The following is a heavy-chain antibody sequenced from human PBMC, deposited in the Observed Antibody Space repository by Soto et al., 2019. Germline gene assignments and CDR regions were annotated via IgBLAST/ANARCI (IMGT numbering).Heavy chain of an antibody. V-gene: IGHV2-5*02. D-gene: IGHD2-21*02. CDR1: GFSLTTSGVG. J-gene: IGHJ6*02. CDR2: IYWDDDK. Sequence: SGPTLVNPTQTLTLACTFSGFSLTTSGVGVGWIRQPPGKALDWLALIYWDDDKRYSPSLRSRLTINKDTSKNQVVLTMTNMDPVDTATYYCIQSRCGGDCLQSYASHYYYGMDVWGQGTTVTVSS. CDR3: IQSRCGGDCLQSYASHYYYGMDV.